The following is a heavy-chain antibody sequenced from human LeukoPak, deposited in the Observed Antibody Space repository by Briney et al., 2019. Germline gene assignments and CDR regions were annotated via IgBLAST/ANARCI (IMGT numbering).Heavy chain of an antibody. D-gene: IGHD2-15*01. CDR1: GFTVSSNY. CDR2: ISSSSSYI. V-gene: IGHV3-21*01. Sequence: GGSLRLSCAASGFTVSSNYMSWVRQAPGKGLEWVSSISSSSSYIYYADSVKGRFTISRDNAKNSLYLQMNSLRAEDTAVYYCARTLTAFVVVVVAADYWGQGTLVTVSS. CDR3: ARTLTAFVVVVVAADY. J-gene: IGHJ4*02.